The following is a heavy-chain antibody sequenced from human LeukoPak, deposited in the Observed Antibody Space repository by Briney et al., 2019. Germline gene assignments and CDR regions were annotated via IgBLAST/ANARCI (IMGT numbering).Heavy chain of an antibody. CDR3: AKRDRTTEFDY. CDR1: GFNFNNYG. V-gene: IGHV3-30*02. J-gene: IGHJ4*02. Sequence: PGGSLRLSCATSGFNFNNYGMHWVREPPGKGLEWVALIQPDGIDTYYADSVKGRFTVFRDNSKSTLYLQLNSPTPDDTAIYYCAKRDRTTEFDYWGQGTLVTVSS. D-gene: IGHD1-1*01. CDR2: IQPDGIDT.